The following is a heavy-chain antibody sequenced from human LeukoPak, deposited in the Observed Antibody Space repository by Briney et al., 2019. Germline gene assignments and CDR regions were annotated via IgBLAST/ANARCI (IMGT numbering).Heavy chain of an antibody. D-gene: IGHD3-16*01. CDR3: TRGAGWLIDY. CDR2: FHNSGTS. V-gene: IGHV4-59*01. CDR1: DDSISDYY. Sequence: SETLCLTCTVSDDSISDYYRGWIRQPPGKGVEWSGYFHNSGTSTYNPSLKSRVTISADTSKDQFSLKLKSLTTADTAVYYCTRGAGWLIDYWGQGILVTVSS. J-gene: IGHJ4*02.